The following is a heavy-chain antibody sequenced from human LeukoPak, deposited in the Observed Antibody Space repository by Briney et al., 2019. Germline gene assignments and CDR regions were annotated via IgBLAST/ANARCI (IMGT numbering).Heavy chain of an antibody. CDR3: RCGSGPGLIDY. CDR1: GFTFSGSA. V-gene: IGHV3-73*01. D-gene: IGHD3-10*01. Sequence: GGSLRLSCAASGFTFSGSAMHWVRQASGKGLGWVGRIRSKANSYATAYAASVKGRFTISRDDSKNTAYLKRNRLKTEDTAVDFCRCGSGPGLIDYWGQGTLVTVSS. J-gene: IGHJ4*02. CDR2: IRSKANSYAT.